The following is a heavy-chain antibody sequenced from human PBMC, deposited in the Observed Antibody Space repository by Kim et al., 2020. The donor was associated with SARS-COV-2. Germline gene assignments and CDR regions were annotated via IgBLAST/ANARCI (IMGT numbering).Heavy chain of an antibody. CDR1: GGTFSSYA. CDR2: IIPIFGTA. Sequence: SVKVSCKASGGTFSSYAISWVRQAPGQGLEWMGGIIPIFGTANYAQKFQGRVTITADESTSTAYMELSSLRSEDTAVYYCASDVDTAMVTLDYWGQGTLVTVSS. CDR3: ASDVDTAMVTLDY. D-gene: IGHD5-18*01. J-gene: IGHJ4*02. V-gene: IGHV1-69*13.